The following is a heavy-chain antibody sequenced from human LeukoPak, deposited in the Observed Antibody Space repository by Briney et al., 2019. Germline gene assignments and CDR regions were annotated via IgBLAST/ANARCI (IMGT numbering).Heavy chain of an antibody. V-gene: IGHV4-61*08. CDR1: GDPVSSGDFY. D-gene: IGHD3-22*01. CDR2: THHTGSS. CDR3: AREEVYDSSGYRDY. J-gene: IGHJ4*02. Sequence: SETLSLTCTVSGDPVSSGDFYWSWIRQSPGRGLQWIAYTHHTGSSNYSPSLRSRVTISMDTSKNQFSLNLNSVTAADTAVYYCAREEVYDSSGYRDYWGQGTLVTVSS.